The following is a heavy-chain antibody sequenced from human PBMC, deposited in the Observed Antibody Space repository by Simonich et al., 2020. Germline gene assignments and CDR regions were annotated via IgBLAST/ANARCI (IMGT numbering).Heavy chain of an antibody. V-gene: IGHV4-39*01. CDR1: VGSLSSSIYY. D-gene: IGHD2-2*01. J-gene: IGHJ3*02. CDR2: IYYSGNT. CDR3: ARRGYCSSTSCYDAFDI. Sequence: QLQLQESGPGLVKHSETLSLTCTVSVGSLSSSIYYWGWIRQPPGKGLELIGSIYYSGNTYYNPTLKSRGTISVDTSKNQFSLKLSSVTAADTAVYYCARRGYCSSTSCYDAFDIWGQGTMVTVSS.